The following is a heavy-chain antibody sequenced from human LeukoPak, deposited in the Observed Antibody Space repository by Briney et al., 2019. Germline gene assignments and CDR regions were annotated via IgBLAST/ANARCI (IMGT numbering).Heavy chain of an antibody. J-gene: IGHJ4*02. CDR3: ARNFVGSDSSDFDS. Sequence: GGSLRLSCEASGFTFSGYWMHWVRQAPGKGLVWVSRVRRDGIETNYADSVKGRFTISRDNARTTLYLQMNSLRAEDTAIYYCARNFVGSDSSDFDSWGQGTLVTVSS. CDR1: GFTFSGYW. V-gene: IGHV3-74*01. CDR2: VRRDGIET. D-gene: IGHD1-26*01.